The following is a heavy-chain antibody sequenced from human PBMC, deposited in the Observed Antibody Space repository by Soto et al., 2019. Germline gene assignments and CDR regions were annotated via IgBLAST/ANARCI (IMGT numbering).Heavy chain of an antibody. J-gene: IGHJ5*02. D-gene: IGHD6-13*01. Sequence: PGESLKISCKGSGYSFTSYWIGWVRQMPGKGLEWMGIIYPGDSDTRYSPSFQGQVTISADKSISTAYLQWSSLKASDTAMYYCARRLIAAAGLNWLDPWGQGTLVTVSS. CDR3: ARRLIAAAGLNWLDP. CDR1: GYSFTSYW. V-gene: IGHV5-51*01. CDR2: IYPGDSDT.